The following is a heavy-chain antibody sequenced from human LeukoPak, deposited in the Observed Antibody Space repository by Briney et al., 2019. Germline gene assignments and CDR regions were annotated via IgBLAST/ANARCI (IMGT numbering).Heavy chain of an antibody. CDR1: GFTFSSYA. D-gene: IGHD3-22*01. Sequence: PGGSLRLSCAASGFTFSSYAMSWVRQAPGKGLEWVSAISDSGGRTYYADSVKGRFTISRDNSKNTLYLQMNSLRAEDTAVYYCAKAPLPSRITMTQTPLNWGQGTLVTVSS. V-gene: IGHV3-23*01. J-gene: IGHJ4*02. CDR3: AKAPLPSRITMTQTPLN. CDR2: ISDSGGRT.